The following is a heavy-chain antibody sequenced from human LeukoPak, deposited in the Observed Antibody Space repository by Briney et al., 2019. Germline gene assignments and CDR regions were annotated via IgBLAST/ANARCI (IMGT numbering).Heavy chain of an antibody. CDR1: GFSLSTSGMR. CDR3: ARSGPDALYCSGGSCYSIAFDI. D-gene: IGHD2-15*01. J-gene: IGHJ3*02. CDR2: IDWDDDK. V-gene: IGHV2-70*04. Sequence: SGPTLVNPTQTLTLTCTFSGFSLSTSGMRVSWTRQPPGKALEWLARIDWDDDKFYSTSLKTRLTISKDTSKNQVVLTMTNMDPVDTATYYCARSGPDALYCSGGSCYSIAFDIWGQGTMVTVSS.